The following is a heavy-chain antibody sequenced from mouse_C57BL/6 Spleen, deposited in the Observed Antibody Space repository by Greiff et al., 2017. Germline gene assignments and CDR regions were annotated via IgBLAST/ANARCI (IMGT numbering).Heavy chain of an antibody. Sequence: QVQLKQPGAELVKPGASVKLSCKASGYTFTSYWMHWVKQRPGRGLEWIGRIDPNSGGTKYNEKFKSKATLTVDKPSSTAYMQLSSLTSEDSAVYYCARWDDYDVPFAYWGQGTLVTVSA. CDR1: GYTFTSYW. CDR2: IDPNSGGT. V-gene: IGHV1-72*01. CDR3: ARWDDYDVPFAY. D-gene: IGHD2-4*01. J-gene: IGHJ3*01.